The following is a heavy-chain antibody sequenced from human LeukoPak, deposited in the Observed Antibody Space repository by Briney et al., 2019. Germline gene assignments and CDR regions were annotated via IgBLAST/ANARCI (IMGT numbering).Heavy chain of an antibody. Sequence: ASLKVSCTVSGYTLTELSMHWVRQAPGKGLEWMGGFDPEDSATIYAQNFQGRVTMTEDTSTDTAFMALSSLRSEDTDVYYCAVLRYFDWLADYFDCWGQGTLVTDCS. CDR1: GYTLTELS. J-gene: IGHJ4*02. D-gene: IGHD3-9*01. V-gene: IGHV1-24*01. CDR3: AVLRYFDWLADYFDC. CDR2: FDPEDSAT.